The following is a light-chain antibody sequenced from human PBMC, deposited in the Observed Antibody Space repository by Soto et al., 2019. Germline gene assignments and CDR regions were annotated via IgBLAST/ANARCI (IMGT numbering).Light chain of an antibody. CDR1: QNVNTN. J-gene: IGKJ3*01. CDR2: GAS. Sequence: EIVMTQSPATLSVSPGERATLFCRASQNVNTNLAWYQQRPGQAPRLLIYGASTRATGIPARFSGSGSWTEFTLIISGLQSEDLAVYYCQQYNDWPPFTFGPGTKVDIK. V-gene: IGKV3-15*01. CDR3: QQYNDWPPFT.